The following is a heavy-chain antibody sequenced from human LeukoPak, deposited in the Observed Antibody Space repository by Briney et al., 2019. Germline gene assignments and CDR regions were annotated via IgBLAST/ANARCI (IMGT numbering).Heavy chain of an antibody. CDR1: GFICSSYS. V-gene: IGHV3-21*01. CDR3: ARYGISMTTVTGLDY. D-gene: IGHD4-11*01. Sequence: GGSLSLSCAPSGFICSSYSMNWVRQAPGEGLEWVSSIISSSSYIYYADSVKGRFTISRDNAKHSLYLQMNSLRAEDTAVYYCARYGISMTTVTGLDYWGQGTLVTVSS. CDR2: IISSSSYI. J-gene: IGHJ4*02.